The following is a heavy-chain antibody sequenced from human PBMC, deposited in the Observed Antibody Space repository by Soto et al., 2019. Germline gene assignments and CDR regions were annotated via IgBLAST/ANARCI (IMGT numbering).Heavy chain of an antibody. Sequence: GGSLRLSCAASGFTFSSYSMNWVRQAPGKGLEWVSSITSSSSYIYYADSVKGRFTISRDNAKNSLYLQMNSLRAEDTAVYYCARDPNKYYYDSRGYWGWYNWFDPWGQGTLVTVSS. CDR2: ITSSSSYI. J-gene: IGHJ5*02. CDR3: ARDPNKYYYDSRGYWGWYNWFDP. CDR1: GFTFSSYS. V-gene: IGHV3-21*01. D-gene: IGHD3-22*01.